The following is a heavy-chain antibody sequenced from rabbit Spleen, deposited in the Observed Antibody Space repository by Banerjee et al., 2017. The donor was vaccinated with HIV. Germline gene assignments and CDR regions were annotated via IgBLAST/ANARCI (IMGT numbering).Heavy chain of an antibody. CDR1: GFSFNSGYD. V-gene: IGHV1S40*01. CDR3: ARDGAGGSYFAL. J-gene: IGHJ4*01. D-gene: IGHD8-1*01. Sequence: QSLEESGGGLVKPEASLTLTCKASGFSFNSGYDMCWVRQAPGKGLEWIACIHGGSNGNTYYASWAKGRFTISKTSSTTVLLQMTSLTAADTATYFCARDGAGGSYFALWGPGTLVTVS. CDR2: IHGGSNGNT.